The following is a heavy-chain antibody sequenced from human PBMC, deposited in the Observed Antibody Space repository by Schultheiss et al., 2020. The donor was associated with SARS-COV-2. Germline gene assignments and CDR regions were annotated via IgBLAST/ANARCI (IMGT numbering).Heavy chain of an antibody. J-gene: IGHJ4*02. Sequence: GGSLRLSCAASGFTFSSYDMHWVRQATGKGLEWVSAIGTAGDPYYPGSVKGRFTISRENAKNSLYLQMNSLRAEDTAVYYCARAYALVADVDYWGQGTLVTVSS. D-gene: IGHD2-15*01. CDR1: GFTFSSYD. CDR3: ARAYALVADVDY. V-gene: IGHV3-13*05. CDR2: IGTAGDP.